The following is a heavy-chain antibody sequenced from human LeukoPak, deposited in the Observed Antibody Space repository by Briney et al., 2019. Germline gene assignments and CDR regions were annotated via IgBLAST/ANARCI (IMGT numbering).Heavy chain of an antibody. V-gene: IGHV4-34*01. J-gene: IGHJ4*02. CDR1: GGSFSGYY. CDR2: INHSGST. CDR3: ARGPTTAKVLRFLEWSKYYFDY. D-gene: IGHD3-3*01. Sequence: SQTLSLTCAVYGGSFSGYYWSWIRQPPGKGLEWIGEINHSGSTNYNPSLKSRVTISVDTSKNQFSLKLSSVTAADTAVYYCARGPTTAKVLRFLEWSKYYFDYWGQGTLVTVSS.